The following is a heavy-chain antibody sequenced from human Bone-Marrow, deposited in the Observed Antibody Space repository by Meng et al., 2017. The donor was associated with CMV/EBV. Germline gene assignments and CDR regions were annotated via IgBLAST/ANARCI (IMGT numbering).Heavy chain of an antibody. CDR3: AKAELLYLKGWFDP. CDR1: GGNFSSDA. V-gene: IGHV1-69*05. Sequence: SVKVSCKAFGGNFSSDAFSWVRQAPGQGLEWMGGIIPIFDTADYAQKFQGRVTITTDESTSTAYMELNSLRAEDTAVYYCAKAELLYLKGWFDPWGQGTLVTVSS. CDR2: IIPIFDTA. D-gene: IGHD2-2*02. J-gene: IGHJ5*02.